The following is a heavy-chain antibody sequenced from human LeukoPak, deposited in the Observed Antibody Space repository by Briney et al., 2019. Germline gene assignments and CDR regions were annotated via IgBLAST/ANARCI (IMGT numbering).Heavy chain of an antibody. J-gene: IGHJ4*02. V-gene: IGHV1-3*02. CDR2: SNVVSGDA. D-gene: IGHD4-11*01. CDR1: GYSFTSFA. Sequence: ASVKVSCKASGYSFTSFAIHWVRQAPGQRLEWMGWSNVVSGDAQYSQDFQGRVALTRDTSASTAYMELSSLRSEDMAVYYCARGGGLYINYALDYWGQGTLVTVSS. CDR3: ARGGGLYINYALDY.